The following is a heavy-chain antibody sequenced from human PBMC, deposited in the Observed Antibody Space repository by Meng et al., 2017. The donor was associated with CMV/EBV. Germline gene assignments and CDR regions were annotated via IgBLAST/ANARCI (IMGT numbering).Heavy chain of an antibody. V-gene: IGHV4-31*02. CDR1: GGSISSVGHY. CDR2: IYYSGSN. CDR3: ARDGRYSYGLDY. J-gene: IGHJ4*02. Sequence: TVSGGSISSVGHYCGWISQHPGKGLEGIGYIYYSGSNYYNPYLKSRVTRSVDTSKNQFSLKLSSVTAADTAVYYCARDGRYSYGLDYWGQGTLVTVSS. D-gene: IGHD5-18*01.